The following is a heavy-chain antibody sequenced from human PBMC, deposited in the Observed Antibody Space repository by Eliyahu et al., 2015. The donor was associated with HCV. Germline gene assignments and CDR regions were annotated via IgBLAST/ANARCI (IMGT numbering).Heavy chain of an antibody. J-gene: IGHJ4*02. CDR1: GGSISSFYYY. CDR3: ARHLRDYYYDTSGGDY. CDR2: ILPSGGT. V-gene: IGHV4-39*01. Sequence: QLQLQESGPGLVKPSETLSLTCTVSGGSISSFYYYWGWVRQPPGKGLEWWGGILPSGGTADNPSLKSRVTISADTSKNQLSLNLSSVTAADTAVYYCARHLRDYYYDTSGGDYWGQGALVTVSS. D-gene: IGHD3-22*01.